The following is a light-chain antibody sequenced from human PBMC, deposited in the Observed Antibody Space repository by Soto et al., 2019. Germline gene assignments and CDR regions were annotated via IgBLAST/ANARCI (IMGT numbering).Light chain of an antibody. CDR3: SAWDYSLTGRV. CDR1: RSNVGVNS. CDR2: END. Sequence: QAVVTQPPSASGTPGQRVTISCSGTRSNVGVNSVSWYQQVPGTAPKLLVYENDQRPSGVPARFSASKSGTSASLAISGLRSEDEADYYCSAWDYSLTGRVFGGGTQLTVL. V-gene: IGLV1-47*01. J-gene: IGLJ3*02.